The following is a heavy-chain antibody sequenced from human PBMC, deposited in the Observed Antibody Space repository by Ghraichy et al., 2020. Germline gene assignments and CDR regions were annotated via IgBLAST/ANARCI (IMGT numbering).Heavy chain of an antibody. J-gene: IGHJ3*02. V-gene: IGHV3-23*01. CDR1: GFTFSSHA. Sequence: GGSLRLSCAASGFTFSSHAMSWVHQAPGKGLEWVSSVSGSGYSTYYADSVKGRFTISRDNSKNTLSLQMNSLRAEDTSIYYCAKDLSAFDIWGQGTMVTVSS. CDR3: AKDLSAFDI. CDR2: VSGSGYST. D-gene: IGHD2/OR15-2a*01.